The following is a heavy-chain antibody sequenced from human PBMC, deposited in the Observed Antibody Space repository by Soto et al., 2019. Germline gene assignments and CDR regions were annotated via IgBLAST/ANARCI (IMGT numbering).Heavy chain of an antibody. CDR1: GKTVPNYA. J-gene: IGHJ5*02. CDR3: AGDPDSHYNDSHASSYP. D-gene: IGHD4-4*01. V-gene: IGHV1-69*04. CDR2: IIPIIGII. Sequence: SVKVSCKASGKTVPNYAIHWVRQAPGQRLEWMGRIIPIIGIINYAQKFQGRVTISADKFTGTAYMELTGLRSDDTAVYYCAGDPDSHYNDSHASSYPWGQGTLVTVSS.